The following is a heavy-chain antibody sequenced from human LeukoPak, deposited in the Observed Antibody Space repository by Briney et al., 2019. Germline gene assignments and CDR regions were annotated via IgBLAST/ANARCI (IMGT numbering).Heavy chain of an antibody. CDR2: IYNDGSTT. CDR3: ARESGSSRFFDY. D-gene: IGHD6-6*01. V-gene: IGHV3-74*01. CDR1: GFTFSDHW. J-gene: IGHJ4*02. Sequence: GGSLRLSCAASGFTFSDHWIHWVRQAPGKGLVWVSRIYNDGSTTTYADSVQGRFTISRDNAKNTLYLQMNSLRAEDTAVYYCARESGSSRFFDYWGQGTPVTV.